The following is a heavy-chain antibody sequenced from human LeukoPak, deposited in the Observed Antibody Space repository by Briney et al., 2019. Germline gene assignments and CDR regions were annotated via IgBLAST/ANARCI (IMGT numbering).Heavy chain of an antibody. CDR2: ITHSGST. CDR1: GGSFSGYF. V-gene: IGHV4-34*01. D-gene: IGHD3-10*01. Sequence: PSETLSLTCAVYGGSFSGYFWSWIRPPPGKGPEWIGDITHSGSTNYSPSLKSRVIISVDTSKNQFSLKLSSVTAADTALYFYARRSTMVLLGMWYYFDYWGQGNLVNVSS. J-gene: IGHJ4*02. CDR3: ARRSTMVLLGMWYYFDY.